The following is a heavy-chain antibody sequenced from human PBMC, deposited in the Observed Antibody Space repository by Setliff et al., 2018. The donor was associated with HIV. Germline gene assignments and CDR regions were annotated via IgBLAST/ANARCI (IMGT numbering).Heavy chain of an antibody. V-gene: IGHV4-39*01. CDR2: IYYSGST. CDR1: GGSISNSRYY. CDR3: ASRVYYYDSSGYLREEGFDP. Sequence: PSETLSLTCTVSGGSISNSRYYWSWIRQPPGKGLEWIGSIYYSGSTYYNPSLKSRVTISVDTSKNQFSLKLSSMTAADAAVYYCASRVYYYDSSGYLREEGFDPWGQGTLVTSPQ. D-gene: IGHD3-22*01. J-gene: IGHJ5*02.